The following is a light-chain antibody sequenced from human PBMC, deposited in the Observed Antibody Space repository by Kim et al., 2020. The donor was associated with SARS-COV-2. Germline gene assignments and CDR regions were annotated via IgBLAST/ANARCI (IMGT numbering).Light chain of an antibody. J-gene: IGKJ2*01. CDR1: QSVGNN. Sequence: EIVMTQSPATLSVSPGERATLFCRASQSVGNNVAWYQHKPGQAPRVLIHGASTRATGIPARFSGSGSGTEFSLSISSLQSEDLAVYFCHQYNDWPPGYTFGQGTKLEI. V-gene: IGKV3-15*01. CDR2: GAS. CDR3: HQYNDWPPGYT.